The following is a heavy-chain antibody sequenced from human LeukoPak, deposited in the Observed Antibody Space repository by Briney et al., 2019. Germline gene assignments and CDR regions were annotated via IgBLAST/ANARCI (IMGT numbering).Heavy chain of an antibody. J-gene: IGHJ5*02. CDR1: GYTFTIYG. CDR2: ISAYNGNT. Sequence: ASVKVSCKASGYTFTIYGISWVRQAPGQGLEWMGWISAYNGNTNYAQKLQGRVTMTTDTSTSTAYMELRSLRSDDTAVYYCARDPVRYCSGGSCYDNWFDPWGQGTLVTVSS. D-gene: IGHD2-15*01. V-gene: IGHV1-18*01. CDR3: ARDPVRYCSGGSCYDNWFDP.